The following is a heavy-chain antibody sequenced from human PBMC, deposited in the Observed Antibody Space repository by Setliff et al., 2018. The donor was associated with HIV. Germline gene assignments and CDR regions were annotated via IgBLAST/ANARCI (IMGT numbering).Heavy chain of an antibody. J-gene: IGHJ4*02. V-gene: IGHV4-39*01. CDR1: GDSTTSSSSY. CDR2: IYYSGSS. D-gene: IGHD5-18*01. Sequence: SETLSLTCTVSGDSTTSSSSYWGWIRQPPGKGLEWIGNIYYSGSSYYNPSLKSRVTISVDTSKNQFSLKLSSVTAADTAIYYCARTRGYTYGYIDYWGQGTLVTVSS. CDR3: ARTRGYTYGYIDY.